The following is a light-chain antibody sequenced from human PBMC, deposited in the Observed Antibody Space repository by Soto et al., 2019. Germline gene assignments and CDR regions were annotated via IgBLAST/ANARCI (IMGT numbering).Light chain of an antibody. CDR1: QSVGAK. Sequence: EIVMTQSPATLSVSPGERATLSCRASQSVGAKLAWYQQKAGQAPRLLIYGASTRATGIPISFSGSGSGTEFTLTISSLQSEDFEVYYCQQYNHWPVTFGQGTKVEIK. CDR2: GAS. J-gene: IGKJ1*01. V-gene: IGKV3-15*01. CDR3: QQYNHWPVT.